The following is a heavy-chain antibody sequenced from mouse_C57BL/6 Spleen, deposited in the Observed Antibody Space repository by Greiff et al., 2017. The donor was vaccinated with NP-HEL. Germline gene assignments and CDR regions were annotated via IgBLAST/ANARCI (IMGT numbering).Heavy chain of an antibody. V-gene: IGHV1-26*01. Sequence: VQLQQSGPELVKPGASVKISCKASGYTFTDYYMNWVKQSPGKSLEWIGDINPNDGGTSYNQKFKGKATLTVDKSSSTAYMELRSLTSEDSAVYYCARYDSYPAWFAYWGQGTLVTVSA. J-gene: IGHJ3*01. CDR1: GYTFTDYY. D-gene: IGHD2-3*01. CDR3: ARYDSYPAWFAY. CDR2: INPNDGGT.